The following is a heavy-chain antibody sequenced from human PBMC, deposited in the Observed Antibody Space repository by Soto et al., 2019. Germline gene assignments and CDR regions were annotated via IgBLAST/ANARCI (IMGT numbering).Heavy chain of an antibody. CDR3: AKGDNLGPKTGYAFDP. CDR2: TYFRSKWYN. Sequence: SQTLSLACAISGDSVSSNTASWNWIRQSPSRGLEWLGRTYFRSKWYNDYAVSVKSRIIINPDTSNNQFSLQLNSVTPEDTAVYFCAKGDNLGPKTGYAFDPWGQGIMVTVSS. CDR1: GDSVSSNTAS. D-gene: IGHD5-12*01. V-gene: IGHV6-1*01. J-gene: IGHJ5*02.